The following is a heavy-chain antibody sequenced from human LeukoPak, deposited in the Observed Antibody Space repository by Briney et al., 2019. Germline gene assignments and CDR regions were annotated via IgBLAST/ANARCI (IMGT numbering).Heavy chain of an antibody. CDR2: FDPEDGET. V-gene: IGHV1-24*01. Sequence: ASVKVSCKVSGYTLTELSMHWVRQAPGKGLEWMGGFDPEDGETIYAQKFQGRVTFTTDTSASTAYMELSSLTSEDTAIYFCARDLIVYGSGSYFDYWGQGTLVTVS. J-gene: IGHJ4*02. CDR1: GYTLTELS. D-gene: IGHD3-10*01. CDR3: ARDLIVYGSGSYFDY.